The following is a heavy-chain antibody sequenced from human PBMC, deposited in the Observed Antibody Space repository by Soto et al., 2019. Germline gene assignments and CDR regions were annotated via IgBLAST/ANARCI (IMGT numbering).Heavy chain of an antibody. D-gene: IGHD5-12*01. CDR3: ARVGIYSGYESLDY. J-gene: IGHJ4*02. CDR1: GGTFSSYA. V-gene: IGHV1-69*04. Sequence: GASVKVSCKASGGTFSSYAISWVRQAPGQGLEWMGRIIPILGIANYAQKFQGRVTITADKSTSTAYMELSSLRSEDTAVYYCARVGIYSGYESLDYWGQGTLVTVSS. CDR2: IIPILGIA.